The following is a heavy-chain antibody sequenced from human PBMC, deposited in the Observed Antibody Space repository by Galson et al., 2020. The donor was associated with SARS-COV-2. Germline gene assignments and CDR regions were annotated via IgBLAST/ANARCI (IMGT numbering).Heavy chain of an antibody. CDR1: GFTFTNYW. D-gene: IGHD4-17*01. V-gene: IGHV3-7*03. J-gene: IGHJ4*01. CDR2: INQNGSER. CDR3: ARPGGDYGPFHY. Sequence: GESLKISCAASGFTFTNYWMNWVRQAPGRGPEWVANINQNGSERTYVDSVKGRFTIDRDNAKNSLILQMDSLTAEDTAVYYCARPGGDYGPFHYWGHGTLVTVAS.